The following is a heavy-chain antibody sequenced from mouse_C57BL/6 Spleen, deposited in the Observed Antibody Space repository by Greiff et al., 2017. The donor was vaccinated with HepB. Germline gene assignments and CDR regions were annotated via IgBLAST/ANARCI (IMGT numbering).Heavy chain of an antibody. D-gene: IGHD2-5*01. CDR2: IHPNSGST. CDR3: ARGAYYSNYVEAMDY. V-gene: IGHV1-64*01. Sequence: VQLQQSGAELVKPGASVKLSCKASGYTFTSYWMHWVKQRPGQGLEWIGMIHPNSGSTNYNEKFKSKATLTVDKSSSTAYMQLSSLTSEDSAVYYCARGAYYSNYVEAMDYWGQGTSVTVSS. CDR1: GYTFTSYW. J-gene: IGHJ4*01.